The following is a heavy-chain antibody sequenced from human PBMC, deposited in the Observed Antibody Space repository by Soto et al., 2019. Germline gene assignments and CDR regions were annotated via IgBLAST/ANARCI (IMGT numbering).Heavy chain of an antibody. CDR2: ISSDGNNK. V-gene: IGHV3-30-3*01. CDR1: GFTFSNYA. CDR3: SRERRGGNSGYYLDY. Sequence: QVQLVESGGGVVQPGRSLRLSCAASGFTFSNYAMHWVRQAPGKGLEWVTVISSDGNNKYYADSVKGRFTISRDNSKNTLYLQVISVRAEDTAGYYCSRERRGGNSGYYLDYWGQGTLVTVSS. J-gene: IGHJ4*02. D-gene: IGHD2-21*02.